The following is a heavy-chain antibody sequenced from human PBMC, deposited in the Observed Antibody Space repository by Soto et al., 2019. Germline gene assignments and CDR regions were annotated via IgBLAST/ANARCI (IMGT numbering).Heavy chain of an antibody. CDR1: GASVSSGGIC. D-gene: IGHD3-22*01. J-gene: IGHJ4*02. V-gene: IGHV4-31*03. CDR2: IYYSGTT. CDR3: ARGAWDISGPHS. Sequence: SETLSLTCTVSGASVSSGGICWSWVRQHPGKGRECIAFIYYSGTTYYNSSLKSRISISLDTSKNDLALEVISVTAADTAVYYCARGAWDISGPHSWGQGTLVTVSS.